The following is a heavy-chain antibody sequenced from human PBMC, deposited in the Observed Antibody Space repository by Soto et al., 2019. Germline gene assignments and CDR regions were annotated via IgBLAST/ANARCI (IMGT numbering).Heavy chain of an antibody. CDR3: ARLRGPYCSSTSCLYYFDY. CDR2: INPNNGGT. Sequence: QVQLVQSGAEVRKPGASVRVSCKASGYTFTGYNMHWVRQSPGQGLEWMGWINPNNGGTDYAQKFQGRVTMTRDTSISPAYMELSRLISDDTAVYYCARLRGPYCSSTSCLYYFDYWGQGTLVTVSS. J-gene: IGHJ4*02. CDR1: GYTFTGYN. D-gene: IGHD2-2*01. V-gene: IGHV1-2*02.